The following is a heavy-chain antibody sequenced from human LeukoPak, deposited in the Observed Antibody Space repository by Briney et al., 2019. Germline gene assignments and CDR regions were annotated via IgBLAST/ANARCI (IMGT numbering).Heavy chain of an antibody. D-gene: IGHD6-13*01. CDR2: IYYSGST. Sequence: PSETLSLTCTVSGGSISSYYWSWIRQPPGKGLEWIGYIYYSGSTNYNPSLKSRVTISVDTSKNQFSLKLSSVTAADTAVYYCARDGSSWPFFDSWGQGTLVTVSS. CDR3: ARDGSSWPFFDS. V-gene: IGHV4-59*12. J-gene: IGHJ4*02. CDR1: GGSISSYY.